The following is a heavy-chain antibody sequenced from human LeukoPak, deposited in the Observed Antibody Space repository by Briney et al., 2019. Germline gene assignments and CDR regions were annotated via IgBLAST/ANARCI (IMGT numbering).Heavy chain of an antibody. D-gene: IGHD6-19*01. CDR2: IYTSGST. V-gene: IGHV4-4*07. Sequence: SETLSLTCTVSGGSISSYYWSWIRQPAGKGLEWIGRIYTSGSTNYNPSLKSRVTMSVVTSRNQFSLKLSSVTAADTAVYYCARGTGGSSGWYLSNLDYWGQGTLVTVSS. CDR3: ARGTGGSSGWYLSNLDY. J-gene: IGHJ4*02. CDR1: GGSISSYY.